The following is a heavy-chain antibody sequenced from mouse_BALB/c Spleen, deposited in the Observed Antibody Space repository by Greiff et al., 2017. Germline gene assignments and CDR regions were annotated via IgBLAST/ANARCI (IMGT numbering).Heavy chain of an antibody. D-gene: IGHD1-1*01. V-gene: IGHV5-4*02. CDR3: ARDRPYYGTYAMDY. CDR1: GFTFSDYY. CDR2: ISDGGSYT. Sequence: DVMLVESGGGLVKPGGSLKLSCAASGFTFSDYYMYWVRQTPEKRLEWVATISDGGSYTYYPDSVKGRFTISRDNAKNNLYLQMSSLKSEDTAMYYCARDRPYYGTYAMDYWGQGTSVTVSS. J-gene: IGHJ4*01.